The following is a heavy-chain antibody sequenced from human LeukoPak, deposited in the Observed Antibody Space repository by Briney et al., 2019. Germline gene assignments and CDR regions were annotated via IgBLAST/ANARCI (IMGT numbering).Heavy chain of an antibody. CDR2: IYYSGST. V-gene: IGHV4-39*01. Sequence: SETLSLTCTVSGGSISSSSYYWGWIRQPPGKGLEWIGSIYYSGSTYYNPSLKSRVTISVDTSKNQFSPKLSSVTAADTAVYYCARRFDNWNDGNWFDPWGQGTLVTVSS. CDR3: ARRFDNWNDGNWFDP. J-gene: IGHJ5*02. D-gene: IGHD1-1*01. CDR1: GGSISSSSYY.